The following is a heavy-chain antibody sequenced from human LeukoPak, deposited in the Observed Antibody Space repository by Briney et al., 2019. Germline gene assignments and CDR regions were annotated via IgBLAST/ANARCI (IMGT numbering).Heavy chain of an antibody. Sequence: ASVKVSCKASGGTFSSYAISWVRQAPGQGLEWMGGIIPIFGTANYAQKFQGRVTITADKSTSTAYMELSSLRSEDTAVYYCARVPDLYYFDYWGQGTLVTVSS. V-gene: IGHV1-69*06. CDR2: IIPIFGTA. J-gene: IGHJ4*02. CDR1: GGTFSSYA. CDR3: ARVPDLYYFDY.